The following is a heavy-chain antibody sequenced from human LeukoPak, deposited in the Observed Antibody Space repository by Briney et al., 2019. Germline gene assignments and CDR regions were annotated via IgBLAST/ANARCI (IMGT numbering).Heavy chain of an antibody. CDR2: ISGSGGST. CDR3: AKGDRGYSSIGEY. D-gene: IGHD5-18*01. CDR1: GFTFSSYA. Sequence: GGSLRLSCAASGFTFSSYAMSWVRQAPGKGLEWVSAISGSGGSTYYADSVKGRFTISRDNSKNTLYLQMNSLRAEDTAVYYRAKGDRGYSSIGEYWGQGTLVTVSS. V-gene: IGHV3-23*01. J-gene: IGHJ4*02.